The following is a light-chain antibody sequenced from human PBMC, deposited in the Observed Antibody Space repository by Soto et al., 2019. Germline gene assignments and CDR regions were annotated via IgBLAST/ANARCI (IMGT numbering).Light chain of an antibody. J-gene: IGLJ3*02. CDR1: SSDIGHYDY. CDR2: EVS. V-gene: IGLV2-14*01. Sequence: QSALTQPASGSGSPGQSITISCTGTSSDIGHYDYVSWYQQHPGRAPKPMIYEVSDRPSGVSNRVSGSKSGNTASLTISGLQAEDEADYYCLSYTSSKTWVFGGGTKLTVL. CDR3: LSYTSSKTWV.